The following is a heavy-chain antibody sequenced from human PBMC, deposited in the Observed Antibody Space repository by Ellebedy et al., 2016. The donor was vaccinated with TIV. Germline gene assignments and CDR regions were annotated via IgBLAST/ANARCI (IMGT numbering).Heavy chain of an antibody. CDR2: IYPGDSDT. CDR3: ARRADYYDSSGYGSVDY. Sequence: GESLKISXKGSGYRFTNYWIGWVRQMPGKGLEWMGIIYPGDSDTRYSPSFQGQFTMSADKSISTAYLQWSSLEASDTAMYYCARRADYYDSSGYGSVDYWGQGTLVTVSS. CDR1: GYRFTNYW. V-gene: IGHV5-51*01. J-gene: IGHJ4*02. D-gene: IGHD3-22*01.